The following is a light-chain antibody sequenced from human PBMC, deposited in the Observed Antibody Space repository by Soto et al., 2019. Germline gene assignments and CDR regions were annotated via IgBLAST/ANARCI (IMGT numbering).Light chain of an antibody. CDR1: SSNIGSYY. V-gene: IGLV1-47*01. CDR3: AAWDDSLRVV. Sequence: QSALTQPPSASGTPGQRVTISCSGSSSNIGSYYVYWYQQLPGTAPKLLIYRNDQRPSGVPDRFSGSKSGTSASLAISGLRSEDEADYYCAAWDDSLRVVFGGGTQLTVL. CDR2: RND. J-gene: IGLJ2*01.